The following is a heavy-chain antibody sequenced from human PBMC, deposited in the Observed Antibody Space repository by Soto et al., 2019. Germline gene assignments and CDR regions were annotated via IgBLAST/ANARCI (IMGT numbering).Heavy chain of an antibody. CDR2: ISAYNGNT. V-gene: IGHV1-18*04. CDR3: ARDGDIAARLWNRNFDY. CDR1: GYTFTSYG. J-gene: IGHJ4*02. Sequence: ASVKVSCKASGYTFTSYGISWVRRAPGQGLEWMGWISAYNGNTNYAQKLQGRVTMTTDTSTSTAYMELRSLRSDDTAVYYCARDGDIAARLWNRNFDYWGQGTLVTVSS. D-gene: IGHD6-6*01.